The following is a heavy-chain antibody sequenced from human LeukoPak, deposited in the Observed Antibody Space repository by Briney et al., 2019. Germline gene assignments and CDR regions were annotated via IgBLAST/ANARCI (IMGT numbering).Heavy chain of an antibody. J-gene: IGHJ4*02. V-gene: IGHV3-74*01. Sequence: GGSLRLSCAASEFTFSTYWMHWVRQAPGKGLVWVSRINSDGSSTNYADSVKGRFTISRDNSKNTLYLQMNSLRAEDTAVYYCARMGYDFRSGYPPPSGDYWGQGTLVTVSS. CDR1: EFTFSTYW. D-gene: IGHD3-3*01. CDR3: ARMGYDFRSGYPPPSGDY. CDR2: INSDGSST.